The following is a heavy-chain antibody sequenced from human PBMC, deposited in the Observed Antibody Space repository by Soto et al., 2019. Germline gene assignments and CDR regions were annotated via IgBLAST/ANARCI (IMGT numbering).Heavy chain of an antibody. V-gene: IGHV1-46*04. J-gene: IGHJ6*02. CDR3: ANPHIARYYFYGMEV. CDR2: INPNGTTT. Sequence: QVQLVQSGAEVKKPGASVKVSCKASGYTFTSFYMNWVRQAPGQGLEWMGIINPNGTTTDYAQKLQGRVTMTRDTSTSTYYMELSSLTSEDTAVYYCANPHIARYYFYGMEVWGQGTVVTVSS. CDR1: GYTFTSFY. D-gene: IGHD2-21*01.